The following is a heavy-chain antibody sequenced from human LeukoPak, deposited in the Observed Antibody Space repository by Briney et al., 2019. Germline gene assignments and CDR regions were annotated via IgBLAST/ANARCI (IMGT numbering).Heavy chain of an antibody. V-gene: IGHV3-23*01. CDR2: ISGGGDNT. J-gene: IGHJ6*03. CDR1: GFPFSDFA. Sequence: EGPLSLSCAVSGFPFSDFAMSWVRQAPGKGLEWVSTISGGGDNTYFADSVKGRFTISRDNSKNTLFLQMVSLRAEDTAVYYCAKFEGALLGNYYMDVWGKGTTVTVSS. CDR3: AKFEGALLGNYYMDV.